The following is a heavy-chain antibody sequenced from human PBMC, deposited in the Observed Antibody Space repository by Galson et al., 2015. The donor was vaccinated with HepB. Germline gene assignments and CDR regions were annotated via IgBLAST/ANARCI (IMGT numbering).Heavy chain of an antibody. CDR1: GFSLSTSGMC. V-gene: IGHV2-70*11. Sequence: PALVTPTQTLTLTCTFSGFSLSTSGMCVSWIRQPPGKTLEWLARIDWDDDKYYTTSLKTRLTISKDTSKNQVVLTMTNMDPVDTATYYCARSELKGADYWGQGTLVTVSS. J-gene: IGHJ4*02. D-gene: IGHD1-1*01. CDR2: IDWDDDK. CDR3: ARSELKGADY.